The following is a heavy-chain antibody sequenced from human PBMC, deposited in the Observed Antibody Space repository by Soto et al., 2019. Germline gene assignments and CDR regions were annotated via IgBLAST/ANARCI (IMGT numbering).Heavy chain of an antibody. J-gene: IGHJ5*02. D-gene: IGHD6-13*01. CDR1: GGSISSGGYY. Sequence: TLSLTCTVSGGSISSGGYYWSWIRQHPGNGLEWIGYIYYSGSTYYNPSLKSRVTISVDTSKNQFSLKLSSVTAADTAVYYCARDRRVSSSWYNWFDPWGQGTLVTVSS. CDR3: ARDRRVSSSWYNWFDP. CDR2: IYYSGST. V-gene: IGHV4-31*03.